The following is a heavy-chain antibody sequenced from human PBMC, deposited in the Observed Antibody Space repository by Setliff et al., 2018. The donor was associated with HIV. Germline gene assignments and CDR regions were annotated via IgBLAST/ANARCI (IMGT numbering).Heavy chain of an antibody. CDR3: ARLIHTGLLYFDY. D-gene: IGHD2-8*02. CDR1: GDSVSNYY. V-gene: IGHV4-4*07. J-gene: IGHJ4*02. CDR2: IYANGYA. Sequence: SETLSLTCSVSGDSVSNYYWSWIRQPAGKGLEYIGRIYANGYANYNPSLKSRVTMSVDTSRDQFSLNLRSVTAADTALYFCARLIHTGLLYFDYWGLGMLVTVSS.